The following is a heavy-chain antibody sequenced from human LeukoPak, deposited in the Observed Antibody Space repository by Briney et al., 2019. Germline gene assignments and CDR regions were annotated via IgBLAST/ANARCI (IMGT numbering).Heavy chain of an antibody. CDR2: IYHSGST. D-gene: IGHD6-19*01. V-gene: IGHV4-38-2*02. CDR3: ARHKYSSGWPPEGAFDI. CDR1: GYSIGSGYY. J-gene: IGHJ3*02. Sequence: PSETLSLTCTVSGYSIGSGYYWGWIRQPPGKGLEWIGGIYHSGSTYYNPSLKSRVTISVDTSKNQFSLKLSSVTAADTAVYYCARHKYSSGWPPEGAFDIWGQGTMVTVSS.